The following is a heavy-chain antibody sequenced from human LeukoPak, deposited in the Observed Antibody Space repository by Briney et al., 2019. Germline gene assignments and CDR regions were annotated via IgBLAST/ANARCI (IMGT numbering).Heavy chain of an antibody. D-gene: IGHD3-3*01. CDR2: INPSGAST. CDR3: ARDLVTIFGVVD. CDR1: GYTFTSYY. J-gene: IGHJ4*02. V-gene: IGHV1-46*01. Sequence: ASVKVSCKASGYTFTSYYMHWVRQAPGQGLEWMGIINPSGASTSYAQKFQGSVTMTRDTSTNTVYMELSSLRSEDTAVYYCARDLVTIFGVVDWGQGTLVTVSS.